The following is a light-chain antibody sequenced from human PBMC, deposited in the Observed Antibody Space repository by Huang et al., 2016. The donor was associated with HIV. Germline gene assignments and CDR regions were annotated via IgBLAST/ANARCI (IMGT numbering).Light chain of an antibody. J-gene: IGKJ3*01. CDR1: QSLLRSNGYNY. CDR2: LGS. CDR3: MQGLQIPGDT. V-gene: IGKV2-28*01. Sequence: IVMTQSPLSLPVTPGEPASISCKSSQSLLRSNGYNYVDWYLQRPGQSPQRLIYLGSNRAAGVPDRCSCSGSGTSFTLKISKVEADDLGTYYCMQGLQIPGDTFGPGTKVDIK.